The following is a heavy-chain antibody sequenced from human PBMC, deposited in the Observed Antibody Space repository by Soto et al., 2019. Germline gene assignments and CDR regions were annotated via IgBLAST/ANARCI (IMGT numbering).Heavy chain of an antibody. CDR1: GFTFTSSA. D-gene: IGHD3-22*01. V-gene: IGHV1-58*01. J-gene: IGHJ4*02. CDR2: IVVGSGNT. Sequence: SVKVSCKASGFTFTSSAVQWVRRARGQRLEWIGWIVVGSGNTNYAQKFQERVTITRDMSTSTAYMELSSLRSEDTAVYYCAASYYYDSSGYPDWAFDYWGQGTLVTVSS. CDR3: AASYYYDSSGYPDWAFDY.